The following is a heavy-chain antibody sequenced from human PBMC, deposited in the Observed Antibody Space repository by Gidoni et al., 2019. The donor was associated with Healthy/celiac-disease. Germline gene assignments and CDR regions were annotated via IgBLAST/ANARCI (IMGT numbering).Heavy chain of an antibody. CDR2: IYYSGST. CDR3: ASTIPLYCSSTSCYNDY. J-gene: IGHJ4*02. CDR1: GCSISISSYY. D-gene: IGHD2-2*02. Sequence: QLQLQESGPGLVKPSETLSLTCTVSGCSISISSYYWGWIRQPPGKGLEWIVSIYYSGSTYYNPSLKSRVTISVDTSKNQFSLKLSSVTAADTAVYYCASTIPLYCSSTSCYNDYWGQGTLVTVSS. V-gene: IGHV4-39*01.